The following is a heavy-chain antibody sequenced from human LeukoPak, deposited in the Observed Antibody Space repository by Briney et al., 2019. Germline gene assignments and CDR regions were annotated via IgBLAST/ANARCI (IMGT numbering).Heavy chain of an antibody. D-gene: IGHD3-10*01. J-gene: IGHJ6*02. CDR2: ISYDGSNK. CDR1: AFTFSSYT. Sequence: GGSLRLSRAASAFTFSSYTMHWVRQAPGKGLEWVAVISYDGSNKYYADSVKGRFTISRDNSKNTLYLQMNSLRAEDTAVYYCARGLHYYYYGMDVWGQGTTVTVSS. V-gene: IGHV3-30-3*01. CDR3: ARGLHYYYYGMDV.